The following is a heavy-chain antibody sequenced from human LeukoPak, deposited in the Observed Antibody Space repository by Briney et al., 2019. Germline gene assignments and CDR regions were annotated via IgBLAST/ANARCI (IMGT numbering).Heavy chain of an antibody. J-gene: IGHJ4*02. CDR2: ISASGSST. V-gene: IGHV3-23*01. D-gene: IGHD4-11*01. CDR1: GFTFSNYA. CDR3: AKAFSTVTREREGFHFDY. Sequence: GGSLRLSCAASGFTFSNYAMSWVRQAPGKGLEWVSAISASGSSTYYADSVKDHFTISRDKSKNTLYLQMNNLRAEDTAVYYCAKAFSTVTREREGFHFDYWAREPWSPSP.